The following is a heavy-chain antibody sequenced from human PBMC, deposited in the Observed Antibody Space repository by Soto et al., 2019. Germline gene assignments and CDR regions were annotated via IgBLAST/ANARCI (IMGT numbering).Heavy chain of an antibody. Sequence: GGSLRLSCAASGFAVSSNYMSWVRQAPGKGLEWVSVIYSGGSTYYADSVKGRFTISRDNSKDTLYLQMNSLRAEDKAVYYCERARQVRAFDIWCQGIMVTVS. D-gene: IGHD3-10*01. CDR1: GFAVSSNY. V-gene: IGHV3-66*01. CDR3: ERARQVRAFDI. J-gene: IGHJ3*02. CDR2: IYSGGST.